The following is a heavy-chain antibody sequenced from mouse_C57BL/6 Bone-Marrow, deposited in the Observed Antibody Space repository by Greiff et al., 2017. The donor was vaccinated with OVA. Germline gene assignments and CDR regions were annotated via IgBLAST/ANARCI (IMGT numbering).Heavy chain of an antibody. V-gene: IGHV5-9*01. J-gene: IGHJ4*01. Sequence: DVMLVESGGGLVKPGGSLKLSCAASGFTFSSYTMSWVRQTPEKRLEWVATISGGGGNTYYPDSVKGRFAISRDNAKNTLYLQMSSLRSEDTALYYCARPDRGYAMDYWGQGTSVTVSS. CDR1: GFTFSSYT. CDR2: ISGGGGNT. CDR3: ARPDRGYAMDY.